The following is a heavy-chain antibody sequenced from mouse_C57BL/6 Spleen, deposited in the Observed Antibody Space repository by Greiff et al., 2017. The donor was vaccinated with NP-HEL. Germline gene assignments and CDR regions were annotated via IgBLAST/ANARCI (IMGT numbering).Heavy chain of an antibody. CDR2: ISDGGSYT. CDR3: ARDLDYGSSFAY. J-gene: IGHJ3*01. D-gene: IGHD1-1*01. V-gene: IGHV5-4*01. Sequence: EVQVVESGGGLVKPGGSLKLSCAASGFTFSSYAMSWVRQTPEKRLEWVATISDGGSYTYYPDNVKGRFTISRDNAKNNLYLQMSHLKSEDTAMYYCARDLDYGSSFAYWGQGTLVTVSA. CDR1: GFTFSSYA.